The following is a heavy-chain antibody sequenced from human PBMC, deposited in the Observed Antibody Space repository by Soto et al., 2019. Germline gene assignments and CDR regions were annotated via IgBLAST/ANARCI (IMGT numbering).Heavy chain of an antibody. J-gene: IGHJ4*02. CDR3: ANENWAIHYS. CDR2: ISKDSGRAT. CDR1: GFPLRVWF. Sequence: GGSLTLSCAAPGFPLRVWFMSWVRQAPGKGLEWISFISKDSGRATPYADPSKGRFTICRDNVKNSLFLQMNNLTVEDTAVYCCANENWAIHYSCGQGTLVPVSS. D-gene: IGHD7-27*01. V-gene: IGHV3-11*01.